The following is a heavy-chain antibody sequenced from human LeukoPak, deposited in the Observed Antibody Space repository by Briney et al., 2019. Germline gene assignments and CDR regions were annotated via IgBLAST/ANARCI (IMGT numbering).Heavy chain of an antibody. D-gene: IGHD4-17*01. CDR3: ARNDYGDYGVWFDP. Sequence: KPSETLSLTCAVSGGSISSGGYSWSWIRQPPGKGLEWIGYIYHSGSTYYNPSLKSRVTISVDRSKNQFSLKLSSVTAADTAVYYCARNDYGDYGVWFDPWGQGTLVTVSS. V-gene: IGHV4-30-2*01. J-gene: IGHJ5*02. CDR2: IYHSGST. CDR1: GGSISSGGYS.